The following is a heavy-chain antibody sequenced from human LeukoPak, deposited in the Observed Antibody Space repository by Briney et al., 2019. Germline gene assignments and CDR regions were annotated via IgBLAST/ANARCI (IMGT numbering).Heavy chain of an antibody. CDR2: ISSSSSYI. J-gene: IGHJ3*02. CDR1: GFTFSSYS. CDR3: ARVFTPSLTVFIIRGAFDI. V-gene: IGHV3-21*01. Sequence: PGGSLRLSCAASGFTFSSYSMNWVRQAPGKGLEWVSSISSSSSYIYYADSVKGRFTISRDNDNNSLYLQMTSLRVEDTAVYYCARVFTPSLTVFIIRGAFDIWGQGTMVTVSS. D-gene: IGHD3-3*01.